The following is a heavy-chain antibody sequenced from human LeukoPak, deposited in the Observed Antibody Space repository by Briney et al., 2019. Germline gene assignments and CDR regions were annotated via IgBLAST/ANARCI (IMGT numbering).Heavy chain of an antibody. CDR3: ASGPSCSGGSCYYRLYYFDY. V-gene: IGHV3-21*01. J-gene: IGHJ4*02. Sequence: PGGSLRLSCAASGFTFSSYWMSWVRQAPGKGLEWVSSISSSSSYIYYADSVKVRFTISRDNAKNSLYLQMNSLRAEDTAVYYCASGPSCSGGSCYYRLYYFDYWGQGTLVAVS. D-gene: IGHD2-15*01. CDR2: ISSSSSYI. CDR1: GFTFSSYW.